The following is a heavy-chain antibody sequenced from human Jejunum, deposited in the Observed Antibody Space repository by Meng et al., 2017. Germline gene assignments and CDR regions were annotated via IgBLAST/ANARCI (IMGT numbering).Heavy chain of an antibody. J-gene: IGHJ4*02. Sequence: QLQESGPGLVRPSDTLSLICSLSGGSCSSAGYQWSSIRQPPGKGLEWIGYASTNYNPSLKSRVTISVDTSKNQFSLRLTSVTAADTAVYYCARDHMGSLDYWGQGILVTVSS. CDR1: GGSCSSAGYQ. CDR2: AST. D-gene: IGHD1-26*01. V-gene: IGHV4-61*08. CDR3: ARDHMGSLDY.